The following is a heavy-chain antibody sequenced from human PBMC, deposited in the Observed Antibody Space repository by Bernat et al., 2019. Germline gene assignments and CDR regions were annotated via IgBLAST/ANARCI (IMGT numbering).Heavy chain of an antibody. CDR2: IWYDGSNK. V-gene: IGHV3-33*01. J-gene: IGHJ4*02. CDR1: GFTFSSYG. Sequence: QVQLVESGGGVVQPGRSLRLSCAASGFTFSSYGLHWVRQAPGKGLEWVAVIWYDGSNKYYADSVKGRFTISRDNSKNTLYLKMNSMRAEDTAVYYCARVTRTCPVIGTSYCIDDWGQGTLVTVSS. CDR3: ARVTRTCPVIGTSYCIDD. D-gene: IGHD3-9*01.